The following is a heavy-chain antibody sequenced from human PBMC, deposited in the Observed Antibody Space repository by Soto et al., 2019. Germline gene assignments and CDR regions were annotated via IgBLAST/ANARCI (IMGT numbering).Heavy chain of an antibody. CDR3: ARESGGATATLDYYYFYMDV. J-gene: IGHJ6*03. CDR1: GDSFNDYY. CDR2: INPNGGVT. D-gene: IGHD5-12*01. V-gene: IGHV1-2*04. Sequence: QVQLVQSGAEVRKHGASVTVSCRSSGDSFNDYYIHWVRQAPGQGFEWMGWINPNGGVTKYAQKFQGWVSMTRDTSIRTVYMQLSRLRSDDTAVYYCARESGGATATLDYYYFYMDVWGTGTTVTVS.